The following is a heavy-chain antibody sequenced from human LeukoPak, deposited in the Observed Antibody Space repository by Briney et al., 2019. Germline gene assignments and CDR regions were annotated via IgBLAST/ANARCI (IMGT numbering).Heavy chain of an antibody. CDR1: GFTLSSYA. CDR2: ISTGGGGT. D-gene: IGHD2-15*01. CDR3: AKIVVVVAATHGFDY. J-gene: IGHJ4*02. Sequence: PGGSLRLSCAASGFTLSSYAMNWVRQAPGKGLEWVSAISTGGGGTYYADSVQGRFTISRDNSKNTLYLQMNSLRAEDTAIYYCAKIVVVVAATHGFDYWGQGTLVTVSS. V-gene: IGHV3-23*01.